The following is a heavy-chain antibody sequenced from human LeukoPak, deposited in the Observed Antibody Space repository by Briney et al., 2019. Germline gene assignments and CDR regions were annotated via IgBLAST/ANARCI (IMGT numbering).Heavy chain of an antibody. CDR2: IYSDGST. J-gene: IGHJ4*02. CDR1: GFTVSSNY. D-gene: IGHD3-22*01. CDR3: ARIPIVVITSGGY. Sequence: GGSLRLSCAASGFTVSSNYMTWVRQAPGKGLDWVSVIYSDGSTYYADSVKGRFTISRDNSKNTLYLQMNSLRAEDTAVYYCARIPIVVITSGGYWGQGTLVTVSS. V-gene: IGHV3-53*01.